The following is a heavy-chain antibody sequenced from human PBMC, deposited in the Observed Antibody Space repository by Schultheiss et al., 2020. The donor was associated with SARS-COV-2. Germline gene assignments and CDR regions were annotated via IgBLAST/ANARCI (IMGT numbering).Heavy chain of an antibody. D-gene: IGHD2-2*02. Sequence: GGSLRLSCAASGFTFSSYAMHWVRQAPGKGLEWVAVISYDGSNKYYADSVKGRFTISRDNAKNSLYLQMNSLRDEDTAVYYCARDLESAYQLLYRDYYYYGMDVWGQGTTVTVSS. CDR2: ISYDGSNK. CDR1: GFTFSSYA. CDR3: ARDLESAYQLLYRDYYYYGMDV. J-gene: IGHJ6*02. V-gene: IGHV3-30*04.